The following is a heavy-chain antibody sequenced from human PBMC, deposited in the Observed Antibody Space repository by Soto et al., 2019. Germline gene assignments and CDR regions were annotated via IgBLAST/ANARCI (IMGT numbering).Heavy chain of an antibody. CDR2: ISSNSAYI. D-gene: IGHD6-13*01. V-gene: IGHV3-21*01. CDR3: TRDASRDSSARGWFDP. Sequence: PGGSLRLSCAASGFTFRSFTMNWVRQAPGKGLEWVSTISSNSAYIYYTDALRGRFTISRDSAKNSLHLQMNSLRAEDTAVYYCTRDASRDSSARGWFDPWGPGTLVTVS. J-gene: IGHJ5*02. CDR1: GFTFRSFT.